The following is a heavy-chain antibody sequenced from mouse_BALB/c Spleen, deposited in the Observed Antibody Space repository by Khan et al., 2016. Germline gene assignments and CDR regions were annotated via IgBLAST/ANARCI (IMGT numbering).Heavy chain of an antibody. J-gene: IGHJ2*01. CDR2: IDPANGNT. D-gene: IGHD6-1*01. V-gene: IGHV14-3*02. CDR3: AGSADY. CDR1: GFNIKDTY. Sequence: VRLQQSGAELVKPGASVKLSCTASGFNIKDTYMHWVKQRPEQGLEWIGRIDPANGNTKYDPKFQGKDPITADTSSNTAYLQHSSLTSEDTAVCYCAGSADYWGHGTTLTVSS.